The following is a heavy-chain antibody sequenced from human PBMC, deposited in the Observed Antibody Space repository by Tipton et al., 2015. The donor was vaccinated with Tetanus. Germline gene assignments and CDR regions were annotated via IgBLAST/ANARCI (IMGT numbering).Heavy chain of an antibody. CDR2: INPNSGAT. J-gene: IGHJ4*02. CDR3: ARERHLDY. CDR1: GYTFTDYY. D-gene: IGHD1-1*01. Sequence: QSGAEVKKPGASVKVSCKASGYTFTDYYMHWVRQAPGQGLEWMGWINPNSGATNYAQKFQGRVTMTRDKSISTAYMELSSLRSDDTAVYYCARERHLDYWGQGTLVTVSS. V-gene: IGHV1-2*02.